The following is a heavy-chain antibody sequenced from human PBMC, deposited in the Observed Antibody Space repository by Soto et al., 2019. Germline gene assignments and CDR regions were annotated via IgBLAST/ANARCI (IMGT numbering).Heavy chain of an antibody. J-gene: IGHJ4*02. CDR2: VYSSGTT. Sequence: SETLSLTCSLSAGSINSYWWSWIRQPAGKGLEWIGRVYSSGTTDYNPSPNSRATMSVETSKNQSSLKLTSVSAADTAVYYCARDIGSYAYAEGYWGQGIQVTVSS. CDR3: ARDIGSYAYAEGY. CDR1: AGSINSYW. V-gene: IGHV4-4*07. D-gene: IGHD2-2*01.